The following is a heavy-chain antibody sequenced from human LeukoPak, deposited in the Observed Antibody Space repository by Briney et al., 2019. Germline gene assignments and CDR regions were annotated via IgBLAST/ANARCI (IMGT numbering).Heavy chain of an antibody. CDR2: INPNSGGT. V-gene: IGHV1-2*06. CDR1: GYTFTGYY. Sequence: ASVKVSCKASGYTFTGYYMHWVRQAPGQGLEWMGRINPNSGGTNYAQKFQGRVTMTRDTSISTAYMELSRLRSDDTAVYYCASALLWFGELSGPKDAFDIWGQGTMVTVSS. D-gene: IGHD3-10*01. CDR3: ASALLWFGELSGPKDAFDI. J-gene: IGHJ3*02.